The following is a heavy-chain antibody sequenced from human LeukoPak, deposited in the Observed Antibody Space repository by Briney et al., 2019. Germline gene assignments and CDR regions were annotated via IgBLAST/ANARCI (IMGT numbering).Heavy chain of an antibody. CDR3: ARAGGGDYYGMDV. Sequence: SETLSLTCAVSGGSISSSNWWSWVRQPPGKGLEWIGEIYHSGSTNYNPSLKSRVTISVDKSKNQFSLKLSSVTAADTAVYYCARAGGGDYYGMDVWGQGITVTVSS. V-gene: IGHV4-4*02. D-gene: IGHD3-16*01. CDR2: IYHSGST. J-gene: IGHJ6*02. CDR1: GGSISSSNW.